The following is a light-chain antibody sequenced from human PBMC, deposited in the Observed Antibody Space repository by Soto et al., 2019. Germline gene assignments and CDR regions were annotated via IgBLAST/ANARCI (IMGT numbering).Light chain of an antibody. CDR1: SSNIGINT. J-gene: IGLJ1*01. Sequence: QSVLTQPPSACGTPGQTITISCSGGSSNIGINTVNWYEHLPGTAPRLLIYGNNQRPSGVPDRFSGSKSGTSASLAISGLQSEDEGHYYCATWDDSLDVHVFGTGTKLTVL. V-gene: IGLV1-44*01. CDR3: ATWDDSLDVHV. CDR2: GNN.